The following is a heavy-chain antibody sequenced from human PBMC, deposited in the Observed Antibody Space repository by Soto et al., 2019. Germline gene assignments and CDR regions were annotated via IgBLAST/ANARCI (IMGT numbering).Heavy chain of an antibody. V-gene: IGHV1-18*01. CDR1: GYTFTSYG. J-gene: IGHJ4*02. Sequence: ASVKVSCKASGYTFTSYGISWVRQAPGQGLEWMGWISAYNGNTNYAQKLQGRVTMTTDTSTSTAYMELRSLRSDDTAVYYCARGYEYYDFWSGYYHYFDYWGQGTLVTVSS. D-gene: IGHD3-3*01. CDR3: ARGYEYYDFWSGYYHYFDY. CDR2: ISAYNGNT.